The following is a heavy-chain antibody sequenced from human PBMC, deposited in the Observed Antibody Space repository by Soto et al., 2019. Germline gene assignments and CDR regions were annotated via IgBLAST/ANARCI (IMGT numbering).Heavy chain of an antibody. J-gene: IGHJ3*02. CDR3: VRDYQYGFDM. D-gene: IGHD3-16*02. CDR2: ISSNSDAM. V-gene: IGHV3-48*01. CDR1: GFTFNTFP. Sequence: EVHLVESGGGFVQPGGSLRLSCAASGFTFNTFPMNWVRLAPGKGLEWLSHISSNSDAMYYADSVKGRFTISRDNARKSLYLQMNSLIVDVTAVYYCVRDYQYGFDMWGQGTMVTVSS.